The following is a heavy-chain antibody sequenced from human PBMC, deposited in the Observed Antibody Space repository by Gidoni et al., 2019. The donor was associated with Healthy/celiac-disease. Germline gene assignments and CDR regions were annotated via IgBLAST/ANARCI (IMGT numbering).Heavy chain of an antibody. D-gene: IGHD6-19*01. Sequence: EVQLVESGGGLVKPGGSLRLSCAASGFTFSNAWMNWVRQAPGKGLEWVGRIKSKTDGGTTDYAAPVKGRFTISRDDSKNTLYLQMNSLKTEDTAVYYCTTVRTPVAGMLYYYYYMDVWGKGTTVTVSS. J-gene: IGHJ6*03. CDR1: GFTFSNAW. CDR2: IKSKTDGGTT. CDR3: TTVRTPVAGMLYYYYYMDV. V-gene: IGHV3-15*07.